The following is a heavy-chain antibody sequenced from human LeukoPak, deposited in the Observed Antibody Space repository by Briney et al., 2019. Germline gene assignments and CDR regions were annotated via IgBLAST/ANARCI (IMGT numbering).Heavy chain of an antibody. CDR1: GGTFSSYA. J-gene: IGHJ3*02. V-gene: IGHV1-69*13. CDR3: ARAAAPGGAFDI. CDR2: IIPIFGTA. D-gene: IGHD2-15*01. Sequence: GASVKVSCKASGGTFSSYAISWVRQAPGQGLEWMGGIIPIFGTANYAQKFQGRVTITADESTSTAYMELSSLRSEDTAVYYCARAAAPGGAFDIWGQGTMVTVSS.